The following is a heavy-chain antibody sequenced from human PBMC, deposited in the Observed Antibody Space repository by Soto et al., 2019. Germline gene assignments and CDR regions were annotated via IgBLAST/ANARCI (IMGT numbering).Heavy chain of an antibody. V-gene: IGHV3-23*01. J-gene: IGHJ4*02. CDR1: GFTFSSYA. D-gene: IGHD4-17*01. CDR3: AKDPHLTDYGDDRETFDY. CDR2: ISGSGGST. Sequence: GGSLRLSCAASGFTFSSYAMSWVRQAPGKGLEWVSAISGSGGSTYYADSVKGRFTISRDNSKNTLYLQMNSLRAEDTAVYYCAKDPHLTDYGDDRETFDYWGQGTLVTVSS.